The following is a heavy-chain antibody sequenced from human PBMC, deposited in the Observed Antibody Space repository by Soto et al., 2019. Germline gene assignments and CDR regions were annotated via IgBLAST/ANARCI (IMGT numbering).Heavy chain of an antibody. CDR2: IYTSGST. CDR1: GGSISSYY. CDR3: ARDFYYYGSGSPLGLD. Sequence: SETLSLTCTVSGGSISSYYWSWIRQPAGKGLGWIGRIYTSGSTNYNPSLKSRVTMSVDTSKNQFSLKLSSVTAADTAVYYCARDFYYYGSGSPLGLDWGQGTLVTVSS. J-gene: IGHJ4*02. D-gene: IGHD3-10*01. V-gene: IGHV4-4*07.